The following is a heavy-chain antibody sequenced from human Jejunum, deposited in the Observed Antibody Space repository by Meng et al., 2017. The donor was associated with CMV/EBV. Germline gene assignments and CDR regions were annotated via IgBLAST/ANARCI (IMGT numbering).Heavy chain of an antibody. J-gene: IGHJ4*02. CDR3: ARVEVGITSGDY. CDR1: GYTFTNYG. V-gene: IGHV1-18*01. CDR2: ISAYNGNT. D-gene: IGHD1-26*01. Sequence: RLVHSGGQDKKPGASMKVSCKASGYTFTNYGITWVRQAPGQGLEWMGWISAYNGNTNYAQTLQGRVTMTTDTSTSTAYMELRSLRSDDTAVYYCARVEVGITSGDYWGQGTLVTVSS.